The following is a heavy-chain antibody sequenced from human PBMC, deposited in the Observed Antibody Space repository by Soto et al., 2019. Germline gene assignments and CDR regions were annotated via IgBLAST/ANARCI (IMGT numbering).Heavy chain of an antibody. J-gene: IGHJ6*02. Sequence: GGSLRLSCAASGFTVSSNYMSWVRQAPGKGLEWVSVIYGGSSTYYADSVKGRFTISRDNSKNTLYLQMNSLRAEDTAVYYCAKDLGRGYSYGYDYYYGMDVWGQGTTVTVSS. V-gene: IGHV3-66*01. CDR3: AKDLGRGYSYGYDYYYGMDV. CDR2: IYGGSST. D-gene: IGHD5-18*01. CDR1: GFTVSSNY.